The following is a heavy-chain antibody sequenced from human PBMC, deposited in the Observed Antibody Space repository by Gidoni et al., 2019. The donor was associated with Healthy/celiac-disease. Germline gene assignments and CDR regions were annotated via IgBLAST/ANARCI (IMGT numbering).Heavy chain of an antibody. J-gene: IGHJ3*02. CDR2: IFTSGST. CDR3: ARDESYYYDSSGYYYPQWAFDI. CDR1: GGTSGSGSYY. D-gene: IGHD3-22*01. V-gene: IGHV4-61*02. Sequence: QGQLQESGPGLVKPSQTLSLTGTVSGGTSGSGSYYRSRIRQPAGKGLEWIGRIFTSGSTNYHPSLTSRVTISVDTSKNQFSLKLSSVTAADTAVYYCARDESYYYDSSGYYYPQWAFDIWGQGTMVTVSS.